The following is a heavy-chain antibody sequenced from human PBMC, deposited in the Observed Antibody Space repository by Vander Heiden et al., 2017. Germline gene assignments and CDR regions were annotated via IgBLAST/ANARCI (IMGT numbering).Heavy chain of an antibody. CDR2: ISYDGSNK. CDR1: GFTFSRYG. J-gene: IGHJ4*02. CDR3: AKDGYDILTGYFAPFDY. V-gene: IGHV3-30*18. Sequence: QVQLVESGGGVVQPGRSLRLSCAASGFTFSRYGMHWVRQAPGKGLEWVAVISYDGSNKYYADSVKGRFTISRDNSKNTLYLQMNSLRAEDTAVYYCAKDGYDILTGYFAPFDYWGQGTLVTVSS. D-gene: IGHD3-9*01.